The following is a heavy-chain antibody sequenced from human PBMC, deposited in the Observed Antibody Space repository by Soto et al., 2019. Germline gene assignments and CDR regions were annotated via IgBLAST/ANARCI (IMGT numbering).Heavy chain of an antibody. J-gene: IGHJ3*02. D-gene: IGHD3-22*01. Sequence: SETLSLTCTVSSGSISSGSYYWGWIRQPPGKGLEWIGNIYYSGSTNYNPSLESRVTISVDTSKNQFSLKLSSVTAADTAVYCARQTDSYYTFDAFDIWGQGTMVTVSS. V-gene: IGHV4-39*01. CDR1: SGSISSGSYY. CDR2: IYYSGST. CDR3: ARQTDSYYTFDAFDI.